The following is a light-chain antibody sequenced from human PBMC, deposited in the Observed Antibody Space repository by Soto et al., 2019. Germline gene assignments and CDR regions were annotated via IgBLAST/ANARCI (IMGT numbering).Light chain of an antibody. V-gene: IGKV1-5*01. J-gene: IGKJ1*01. CDR2: DAS. CDR3: QQYNTAWT. Sequence: DIQMTQSPSTLSASVGDRVTITCRASQRISRWLAWYQQKPGKAPNLLIYDASSLQSGVPFRFSGSGSGTEFTLTISSLQPDDFATYYCQQYNTAWTFGQGTKVEIK. CDR1: QRISRW.